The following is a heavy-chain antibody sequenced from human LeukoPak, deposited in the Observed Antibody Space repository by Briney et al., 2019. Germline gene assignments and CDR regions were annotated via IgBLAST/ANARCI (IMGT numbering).Heavy chain of an antibody. CDR2: INSGGSST. CDR3: ARDGGGGYNYGWGYYFDY. J-gene: IGHJ4*02. V-gene: IGHV3-74*01. D-gene: IGHD5-18*01. Sequence: GGSLRLSCAASGFTFSSYWMHWVRQAPGKGLVWVSRINSGGSSTSYADSVKGRFTISRDNAKNSLYLQMNSLRAEDTAVYYCARDGGGGYNYGWGYYFDYWGQGTLVTVAS. CDR1: GFTFSSYW.